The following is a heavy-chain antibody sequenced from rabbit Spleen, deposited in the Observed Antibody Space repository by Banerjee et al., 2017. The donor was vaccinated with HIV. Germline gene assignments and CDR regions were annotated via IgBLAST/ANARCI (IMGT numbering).Heavy chain of an antibody. CDR2: IYTGDGST. CDR1: GVSFSISSY. D-gene: IGHD1-1*01. J-gene: IGHJ4*01. Sequence: QSLEESGGDLVKPGASLTLTCTASGVSFSISSYMCWVRQAPGKGLEWIGCIYTGDGSTYYASWVISRFTISKTSSTTVTLQMTSLTAADTATYFCAKSSSGDYMFDLWGQGTLVTVS. V-gene: IGHV1S40*01. CDR3: AKSSSGDYMFDL.